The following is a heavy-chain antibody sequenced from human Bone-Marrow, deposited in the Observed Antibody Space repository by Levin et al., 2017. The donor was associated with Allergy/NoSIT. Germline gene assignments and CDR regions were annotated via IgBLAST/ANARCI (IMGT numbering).Heavy chain of an antibody. Sequence: GGSLRLSCAASGFTFSSYAMHWVRQAPGKGLEWVAVISYDGSNKYYADSVKGRFTISRDNSKNTLYLQMNSLRAEDTAVYYCARGPGSGGSCYYHDFNYYGMDVWGQGTTVTVSS. V-gene: IGHV3-30-3*01. J-gene: IGHJ6*02. D-gene: IGHD2-15*01. CDR3: ARGPGSGGSCYYHDFNYYGMDV. CDR2: ISYDGSNK. CDR1: GFTFSSYA.